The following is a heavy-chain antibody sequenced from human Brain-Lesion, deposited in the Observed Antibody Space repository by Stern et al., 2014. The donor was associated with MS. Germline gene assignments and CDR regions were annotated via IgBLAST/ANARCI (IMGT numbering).Heavy chain of an antibody. V-gene: IGHV4-31*03. J-gene: IGHJ5*02. CDR2: IYYSGNT. D-gene: IGHD5-18*01. CDR1: GDSISGGGYY. Sequence: QVQLVQSGPGLVKPSQTLSLTCTVSGDSISGGGYYWRWIRQPPGKGLEWIGHIYYSGNTYYNPSLKSRVTMSVDTSNNQFSLRLRSVTAADTAVYYCARRATYNEWKQIWGGWFDPWGQGTLVTVSS. CDR3: ARRATYNEWKQIWGGWFDP.